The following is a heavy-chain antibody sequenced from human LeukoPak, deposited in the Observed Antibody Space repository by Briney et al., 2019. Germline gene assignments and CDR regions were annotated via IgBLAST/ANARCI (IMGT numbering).Heavy chain of an antibody. CDR2: ISSGSDNI. V-gene: IGHV3-23*01. CDR1: GFPFSLYA. CDR3: YFSSSTCYAGGGFA. Sequence: GGSLRLSCVASGFPFSLYAMPWARQAPGRALEWVSNISSGSDNIQHADPVKGRLTISRDNSKNTPYLQMNSLRVEDTAVYYCYFSSSTCYAGGGFAWGQGTLLTVSS. J-gene: IGHJ5*02. D-gene: IGHD2-2*01.